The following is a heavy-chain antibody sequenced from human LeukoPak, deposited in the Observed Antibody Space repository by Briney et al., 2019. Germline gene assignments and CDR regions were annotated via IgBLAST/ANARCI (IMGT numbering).Heavy chain of an antibody. CDR3: AKDQWGIRYFDWLLYQIDY. CDR1: GFTFSSYA. V-gene: IGHV3-23*01. D-gene: IGHD3-9*01. Sequence: GGSLRLSCAASGFTFSSYAMSWVRQAPGKGLEWVSAISGSGGSTYYADSVKGRFTISRDNSKNTLYLQMNSLRAEDTAVSYCAKDQWGIRYFDWLLYQIDYWGQGTLVTVSS. CDR2: ISGSGGST. J-gene: IGHJ4*02.